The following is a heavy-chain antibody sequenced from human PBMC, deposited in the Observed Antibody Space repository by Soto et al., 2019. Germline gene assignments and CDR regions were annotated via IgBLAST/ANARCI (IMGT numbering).Heavy chain of an antibody. CDR2: IIPIFGTA. D-gene: IGHD3-22*01. J-gene: IGHJ5*02. CDR1: GGTFSSYA. Sequence: GASVKVSCKASGGTFSSYAISWVRQAPGQGLEWMGGIIPIFGTANYAQKFQGRVTITADESTSTAYMELSSLRSEDTAVYYCARGEYYYDSSGYSHLNWFDPWGQGTPVTVSS. V-gene: IGHV1-69*13. CDR3: ARGEYYYDSSGYSHLNWFDP.